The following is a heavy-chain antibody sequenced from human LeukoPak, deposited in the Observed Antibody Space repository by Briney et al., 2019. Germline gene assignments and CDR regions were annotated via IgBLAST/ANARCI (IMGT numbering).Heavy chain of an antibody. J-gene: IGHJ4*02. V-gene: IGHV3-66*01. CDR3: AAKGNGYTGIYVFAH. CDR2: FYASGGT. D-gene: IGHD5-12*01. Sequence: GGSLRLSCEASGFNVSSNYMSWVRQAPGKGLEGVTVFYASGGTFYTDSVKGRFTISRDTSTNSLYLQMSSLRTEDTVVYFCAAKGNGYTGIYVFAHWGKGTLVTVSS. CDR1: GFNVSSNY.